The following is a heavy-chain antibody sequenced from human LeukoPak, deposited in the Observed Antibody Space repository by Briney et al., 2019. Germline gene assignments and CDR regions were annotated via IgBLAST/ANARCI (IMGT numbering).Heavy chain of an antibody. Sequence: SVKVSCKASGGTFSSYAISWVRQAPGQGLEWMGGIIPIFGTANYAQKFQGRVTITADESTSTAYMELSSLRSEDTAVYYCAHYYYDSSAPGAFDIWGQGTMVTVSS. CDR3: AHYYYDSSAPGAFDI. CDR1: GGTFSSYA. CDR2: IIPIFGTA. V-gene: IGHV1-69*01. D-gene: IGHD3-22*01. J-gene: IGHJ3*02.